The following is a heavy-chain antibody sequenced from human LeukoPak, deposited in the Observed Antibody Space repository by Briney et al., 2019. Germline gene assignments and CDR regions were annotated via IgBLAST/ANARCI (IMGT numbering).Heavy chain of an antibody. CDR1: GFSLSTSGMC. CDR2: IDWDDGK. D-gene: IGHD3-22*01. V-gene: IGHV2-70*11. CDR3: ARHSYYYDNYYFDY. Sequence: EPGPTLVNPTQTLTLTCTFSGFSLSTSGMCVSWIRQPPGKALEWLARIDWDDGKYYSTSLKTRLTISKDTSKNQVVLTMTNMDPVDTATYYCARHSYYYDNYYFDYWGQGTLVTVSS. J-gene: IGHJ4*02.